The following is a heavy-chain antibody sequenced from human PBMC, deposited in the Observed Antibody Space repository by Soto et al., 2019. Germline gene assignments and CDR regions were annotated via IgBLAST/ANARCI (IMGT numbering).Heavy chain of an antibody. Sequence: QVQLVQSGAEVKRPGASVKVSCEASGYTFTSYDINWVRQAPGQGLEWMGWMNPDNGNTGFAQKFQGRVTLTSKTSISTAYMELTSLTSEDTAVYYCTRVLDYWGQGTLVTVSS. V-gene: IGHV1-8*01. CDR3: TRVLDY. CDR1: GYTFTSYD. CDR2: MNPDNGNT. J-gene: IGHJ4*02.